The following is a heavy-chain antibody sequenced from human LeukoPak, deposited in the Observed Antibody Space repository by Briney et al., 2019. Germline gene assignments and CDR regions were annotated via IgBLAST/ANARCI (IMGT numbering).Heavy chain of an antibody. J-gene: IGHJ2*01. Sequence: PGGSLRLSCAASGFTVGTKYMNWVRQSPGKGLEWVSILYSGGDTYYADSVKGRFTISRDNSRNTLSLQMNSLRVEDTAIYYCAKVGDHYHWYLDLWGRGTLVTVSS. CDR1: GFTVGTKY. CDR2: LYSGGDT. CDR3: AKVGDHYHWYLDL. D-gene: IGHD3-10*01. V-gene: IGHV3-53*01.